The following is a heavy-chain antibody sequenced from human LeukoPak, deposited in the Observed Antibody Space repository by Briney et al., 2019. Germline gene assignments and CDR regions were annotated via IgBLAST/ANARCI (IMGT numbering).Heavy chain of an antibody. CDR2: MNPNSGNT. CDR1: GYTFTSYD. Sequence: ASVKVSCKASGYTFTSYDINWVRQATGQGLEWMGWMNPNSGNTGYAQKFQGRVTMTRNTSISTAYMELSSLRSEDTAVYYCARQKRITIFGVVIMYYFDYWGQGTLVTVSS. V-gene: IGHV1-8*01. CDR3: ARQKRITIFGVVIMYYFDY. J-gene: IGHJ4*02. D-gene: IGHD3-3*01.